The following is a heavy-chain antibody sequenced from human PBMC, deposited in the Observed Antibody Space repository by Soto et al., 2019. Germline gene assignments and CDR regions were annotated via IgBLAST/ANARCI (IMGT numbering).Heavy chain of an antibody. CDR3: ASTNYYGSGRPDY. CDR2: IYYSGST. J-gene: IGHJ4*02. D-gene: IGHD3-10*01. V-gene: IGHV4-59*01. CDR1: GGSISSYY. Sequence: PSETLSLTCTVSGGSISSYYWSWIRQPPGKGLEWIGYIYYSGSTNYNPSLKSRVTISVDTSKNQFSLKLSSVTAADTAVYYCASTNYYGSGRPDYWGQGTLVTVSS.